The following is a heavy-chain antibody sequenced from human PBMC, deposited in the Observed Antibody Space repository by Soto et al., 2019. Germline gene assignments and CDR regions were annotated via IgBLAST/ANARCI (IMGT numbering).Heavy chain of an antibody. CDR3: ARLLEFSGYGGHSPFDY. J-gene: IGHJ4*02. D-gene: IGHD5-12*01. Sequence: PSETLSLTCTVSGGSISSSSYYWGWIRQPPGKGLEWIGSIYYSGSTYYNPSLKSRVTISVDTSKNQFSLKLSSVTAADTAVYYCARLLEFSGYGGHSPFDYWGPGTLVTVSS. V-gene: IGHV4-39*01. CDR1: GGSISSSSYY. CDR2: IYYSGST.